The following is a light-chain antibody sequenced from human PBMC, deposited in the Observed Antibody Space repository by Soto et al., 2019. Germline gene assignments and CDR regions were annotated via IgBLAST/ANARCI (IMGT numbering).Light chain of an antibody. CDR2: AAY. J-gene: IGKJ5*01. CDR3: QQSYSTPRT. Sequence: DIQLTQSPSSLSASVGDRVTRTCRASQSISSYLNWYQQKPGKAPKLLIYAAYSLQSGVTSRFSGSGSGTDFTLTISSLQPEDFATYYCQQSYSTPRTVGQGTRLEIK. CDR1: QSISSY. V-gene: IGKV1-39*01.